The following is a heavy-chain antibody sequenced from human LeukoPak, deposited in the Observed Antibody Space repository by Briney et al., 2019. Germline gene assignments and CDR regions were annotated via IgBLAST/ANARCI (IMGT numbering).Heavy chain of an antibody. Sequence: SETLSLTCTVSGGSISSSSYYWGWIRQPAGKGLEWIGRIYTSGSTNYNPSLKSRVTISVDTSKNQFSLKLSSVTAADTAVYYCARGRGYSYGFYYYYMDVWGKGTTVTISS. CDR2: IYTSGST. D-gene: IGHD5-18*01. V-gene: IGHV4-61*02. CDR3: ARGRGYSYGFYYYYMDV. J-gene: IGHJ6*03. CDR1: GGSISSSSYY.